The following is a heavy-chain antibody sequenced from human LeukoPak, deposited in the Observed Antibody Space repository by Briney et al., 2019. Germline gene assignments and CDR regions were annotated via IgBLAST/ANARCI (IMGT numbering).Heavy chain of an antibody. Sequence: PGGSLRLSCAASGFTFSKAWMSWVRQAPGKGLEWVGRIKSKTDGGTTDYAAPVKGRFTISRDDSKNTLYLQMNSLKTEDTAVYYCTTDGAGGITMIVVVITFDYWGQGTLVTVSS. CDR1: GFTFSKAW. CDR2: IKSKTDGGTT. CDR3: TTDGAGGITMIVVVITFDY. D-gene: IGHD3-22*01. J-gene: IGHJ4*02. V-gene: IGHV3-15*01.